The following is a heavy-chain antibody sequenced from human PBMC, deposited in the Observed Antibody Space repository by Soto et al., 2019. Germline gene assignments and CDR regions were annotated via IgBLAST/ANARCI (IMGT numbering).Heavy chain of an antibody. CDR1: GYTFTGYY. D-gene: IGHD5-18*01. CDR2: INPNSGGT. Sequence: ASVKVSCKASGYTFTGYYMHWVRQAPGQGLEWMGWINPNSGGTNYAQKFQGWVTMTRDTSISTAYMELSRLRSDDTAVYYCAAEKRGYSYGQQFDYWGQGTLVTVSS. J-gene: IGHJ4*02. CDR3: AAEKRGYSYGQQFDY. V-gene: IGHV1-2*04.